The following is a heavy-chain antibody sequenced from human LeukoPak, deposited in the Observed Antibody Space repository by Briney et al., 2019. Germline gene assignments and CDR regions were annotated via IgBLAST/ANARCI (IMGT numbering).Heavy chain of an antibody. J-gene: IGHJ6*03. CDR2: ISYDGNNK. Sequence: GGSLRLSCAASGFTFSSYGMHWVRQAPGRGLEWVAVISYDGNNKYYADSVKGRFTISRDNSENTLYLQMNSLRAEDTAVYYCARVGCSTSCYGFGYFYYYMDVWGKGTTVTVSS. V-gene: IGHV3-30*05. CDR3: ARVGCSTSCYGFGYFYYYMDV. CDR1: GFTFSSYG. D-gene: IGHD2-2*01.